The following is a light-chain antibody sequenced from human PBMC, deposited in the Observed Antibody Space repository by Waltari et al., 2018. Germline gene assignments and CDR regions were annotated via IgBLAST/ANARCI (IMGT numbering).Light chain of an antibody. Sequence: DIVMTQTPLSLSVTTGHPASISCKSRESLLHSDGRTYLYWYLQKACQPPHLLIYEVSNRFTGVPDRFSGSGSGTEFTLKISRVEAEDVGLYYCMQSVELPLTFGGGTKVEIK. CDR1: ESLLHSDGRTY. J-gene: IGKJ4*01. V-gene: IGKV2D-29*01. CDR3: MQSVELPLT. CDR2: EVS.